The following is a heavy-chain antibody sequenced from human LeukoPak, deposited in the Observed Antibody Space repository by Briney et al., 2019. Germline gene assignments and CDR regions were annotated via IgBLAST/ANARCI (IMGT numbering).Heavy chain of an antibody. D-gene: IGHD6-13*01. CDR3: ARDSRLAAAGRYDWFDP. V-gene: IGHV1-69*01. CDR1: GGTFSNYA. J-gene: IGHJ5*02. CDR2: IIPIFGTA. Sequence: ASVKVSCKASGGTFSNYAISWVRQAPGQGLEWMGGIIPIFGTANYAQKFQGRVMITADESTNTAYMELSSLRSEDTAVYYCARDSRLAAAGRYDWFDPWGQGTLVTVSS.